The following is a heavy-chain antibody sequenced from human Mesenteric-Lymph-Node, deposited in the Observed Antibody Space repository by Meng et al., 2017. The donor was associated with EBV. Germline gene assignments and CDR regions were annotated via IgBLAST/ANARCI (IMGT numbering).Heavy chain of an antibody. Sequence: VQLQELGLGRVKPSGTLSLPCAVYGESFSGFYWSWVRQAPGKGLEWIGEMNNGGTSNYNPPLESRVTISVDPSKNQFSLNLRSVTAADTAVYYCARVKPSIWFGELFYYFDYWGPGILVTVSS. V-gene: IGHV4-34*01. CDR1: GESFSGFY. J-gene: IGHJ4*02. CDR2: MNNGGTS. CDR3: ARVKPSIWFGELFYYFDY. D-gene: IGHD3-10*01.